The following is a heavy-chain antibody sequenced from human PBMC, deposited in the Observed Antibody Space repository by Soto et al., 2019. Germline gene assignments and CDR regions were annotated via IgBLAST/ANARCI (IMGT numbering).Heavy chain of an antibody. CDR2: IYYSGST. CDR1: VGSISSYY. J-gene: IGHJ4*02. Sequence: PSETLSLTCTVSVGSISSYYWSWIRQPPGKGLKWIGYIYYSGSTNYNPSLKSRVTISVDTSKNQFSLKLSSVTAADTAVYYCARGPIVGATTGDFDYWGQGTLVTVSS. CDR3: ARGPIVGATTGDFDY. D-gene: IGHD1-26*01. V-gene: IGHV4-59*01.